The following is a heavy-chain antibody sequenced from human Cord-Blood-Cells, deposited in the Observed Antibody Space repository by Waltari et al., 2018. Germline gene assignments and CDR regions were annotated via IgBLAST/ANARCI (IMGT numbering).Heavy chain of an antibody. CDR2: IDYSGST. J-gene: IGHJ5*02. D-gene: IGHD4-17*01. CDR3: ARDMRYGDYNWFDP. Sequence: QVQLQESGPGLVKPSETLSLTCTVSGGSISRYYWSWFRQPHGKGLEWIGYIDYSGSTNYNPSLKSRVTISVDTSKNQFSLKLSSVTAADTAVYYCARDMRYGDYNWFDPWGQGTLVTISS. V-gene: IGHV4-59*01. CDR1: GGSISRYY.